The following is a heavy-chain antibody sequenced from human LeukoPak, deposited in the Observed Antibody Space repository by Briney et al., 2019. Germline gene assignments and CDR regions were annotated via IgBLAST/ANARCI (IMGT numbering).Heavy chain of an antibody. V-gene: IGHV3-48*01. CDR3: ARVYRNEEDFWTPNNYMDV. D-gene: IGHD3/OR15-3a*01. J-gene: IGHJ6*04. Sequence: GSLRLSCAASGFTFSNYNMNWVRQAPGKGLEWVSFISSGSSTIDYSDSVKGRFTISRDNAKNSVYLQMNSLRAEDTAVYYCARVYRNEEDFWTPNNYMDVWGKGTTVTVSS. CDR2: ISSGSSTI. CDR1: GFTFSNYN.